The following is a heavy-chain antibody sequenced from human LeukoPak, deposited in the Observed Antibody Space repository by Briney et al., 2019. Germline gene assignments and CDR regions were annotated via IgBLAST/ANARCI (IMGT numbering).Heavy chain of an antibody. J-gene: IGHJ4*02. CDR1: GGSFSGYH. D-gene: IGHD4-23*01. CDR3: ARDPTTVVTTPYYFDF. Sequence: PSETLSLTCAVHGGSFSGYHWNWIRQSPGKGLEWMGEINDRGHTNYNPSLESRVTISVDTSKKQFSLKLSSVAAADTAVYYCARDPTTVVTTPYYFDFWGQGTLVTVSS. CDR2: INDRGHT. V-gene: IGHV4-34*01.